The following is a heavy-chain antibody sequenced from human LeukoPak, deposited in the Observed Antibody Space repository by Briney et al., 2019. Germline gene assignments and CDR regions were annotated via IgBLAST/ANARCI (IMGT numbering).Heavy chain of an antibody. J-gene: IGHJ3*02. Sequence: GGSLRLSCAASGFTFSSYAMSWVRQAPGKGLEWVSAISGSGGSTYYADSEKGRFTISRDNSKNTLYLQMNSLRAEDTAVYYCAKELRSSSWSKYDAFDIWGQGTMVTVSS. CDR2: ISGSGGST. CDR1: GFTFSSYA. V-gene: IGHV3-23*01. D-gene: IGHD6-13*01. CDR3: AKELRSSSWSKYDAFDI.